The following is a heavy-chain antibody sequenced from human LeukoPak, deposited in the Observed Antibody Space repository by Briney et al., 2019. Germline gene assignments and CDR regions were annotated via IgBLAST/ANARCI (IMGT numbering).Heavy chain of an antibody. D-gene: IGHD4-23*01. CDR2: ISSSGSTI. CDR3: ARDNTYYGGKIYYYYGMDV. J-gene: IGHJ6*02. V-gene: IGHV3-11*04. Sequence: PGGSLRLSCAASGFTFSDYYMSWIRQAPGKGLEWVSYISSSGSTIYYADSVKGRFTISRDNAKNSLYLQMNSLRAEDTAVYYCARDNTYYGGKIYYYYGMDVWGQGTTVTVSS. CDR1: GFTFSDYY.